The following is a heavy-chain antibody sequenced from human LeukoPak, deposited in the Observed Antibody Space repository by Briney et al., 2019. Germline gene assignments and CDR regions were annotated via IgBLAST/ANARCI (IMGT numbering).Heavy chain of an antibody. Sequence: PGGSLRLSCAASGFTFSDYYMSWIRQAPGKGLEWVSYISGSGSTIYYADSVKGRFTISRDNAKNSLYLQMNSLRAEDTAVYYCARVRTTVVTCVDYWGQGTLVTVSS. CDR1: GFTFSDYY. CDR2: ISGSGSTI. CDR3: ARVRTTVVTCVDY. D-gene: IGHD4-17*01. V-gene: IGHV3-11*04. J-gene: IGHJ4*02.